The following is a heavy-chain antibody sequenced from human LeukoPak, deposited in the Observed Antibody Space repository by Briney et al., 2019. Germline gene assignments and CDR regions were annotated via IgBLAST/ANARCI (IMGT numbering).Heavy chain of an antibody. V-gene: IGHV1-2*02. J-gene: IGHJ4*02. CDR3: AKHNAYDNIGYSYHFES. D-gene: IGHD3-22*01. CDR1: GYTFTGYY. CDR2: INPNSGGT. Sequence: ASVKVSCKASGYTFTGYYMHWVRQAPGQGLEWMGWINPNSGGTNYAQKFQGRVTMTRDTSISTAYMELSRLRSDDTAVYYCAKHNAYDNIGYSYHFESWEKETRVTVSS.